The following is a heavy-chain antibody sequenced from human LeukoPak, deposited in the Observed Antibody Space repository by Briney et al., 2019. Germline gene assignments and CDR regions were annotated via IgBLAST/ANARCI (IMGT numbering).Heavy chain of an antibody. CDR3: ARGSTSDWPLEY. Sequence: RASVTGSCTASGYTFIKYAIHWVRQAPGQRLEWMGWINAHNGDTKYSQKFQGRVAITRDTSASIVYMELSTLRFGDTAVYYCARGSTSDWPLEYWGRGILVTVSS. CDR1: GYTFIKYA. J-gene: IGHJ4*02. D-gene: IGHD2-21*02. CDR2: INAHNGDT. V-gene: IGHV1-3*01.